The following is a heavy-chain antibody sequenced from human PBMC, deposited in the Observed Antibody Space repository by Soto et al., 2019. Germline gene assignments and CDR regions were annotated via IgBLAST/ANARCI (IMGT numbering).Heavy chain of an antibody. D-gene: IGHD7-27*01. CDR1: GGPISSGGYS. J-gene: IGHJ1*01. V-gene: IGHV4-61*08. CDR3: ARGWGGYFQH. CDR2: IYHSGST. Sequence: PSETLSLTCAVSGGPISSGGYSWSWIRQPPGKGLEWIGYIYHSGSTNYNPSLKSRVTISVDTSKNQFSLKLSSVTAADTAVYYCARGWGGYFQHWGQGTLVTVSS.